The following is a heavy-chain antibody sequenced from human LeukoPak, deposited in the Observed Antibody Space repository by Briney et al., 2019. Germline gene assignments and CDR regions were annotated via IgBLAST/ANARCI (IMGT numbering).Heavy chain of an antibody. CDR1: GGSISSYY. CDR3: ARGSYYSDSSGYSAYHYYYMDV. CDR2: IYYSGST. J-gene: IGHJ6*03. D-gene: IGHD3-22*01. V-gene: IGHV4-59*01. Sequence: SETLSLTCTVSGGSISSYYWSWIRQPPGKGLEWIGYIYYSGSTNYNPSLKSRVTISVDTSKNQFSLKLSSVTAADTAVYFCARGSYYSDSSGYSAYHYYYMDVWGKGTTVTVSS.